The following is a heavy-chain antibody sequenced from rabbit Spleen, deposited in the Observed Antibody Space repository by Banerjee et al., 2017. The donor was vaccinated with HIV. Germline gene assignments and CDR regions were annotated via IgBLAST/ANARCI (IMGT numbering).Heavy chain of an antibody. V-gene: IGHV1S45*01. CDR1: EFDFSGNYY. CDR2: IFAGSSGFT. J-gene: IGHJ4*01. CDR3: ARDTSSGWGVLLYYFNL. D-gene: IGHD4-1*01. Sequence: QEQLVESGGGLVQPEGSLTLTCTASEFDFSGNYYICWFRQAPGKGPEWIACIFAGSSGFTYFATWANGRFAISKTSSTTVTLQMTRLTAADTATYFCARDTSSGWGVLLYYFNLWGPGTLVTVS.